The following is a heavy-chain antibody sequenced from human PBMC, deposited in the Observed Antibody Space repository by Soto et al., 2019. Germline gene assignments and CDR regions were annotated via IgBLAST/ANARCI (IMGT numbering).Heavy chain of an antibody. CDR3: AKIVPYYEAWFGL. V-gene: IGHV1-18*01. D-gene: IGHD2-2*01. CDR2: ISLYSDGT. Sequence: AVKVSCKTSGYTFSNYGITWVRQAPGQPLEWLGWISLYSDGTNYAQKFQGRVSMTTDTSTTTAYMELRSLRSDDTAVYYCAKIVPYYEAWFGLWGQGTTVTVSS. CDR1: GYTFSNYG. J-gene: IGHJ6*02.